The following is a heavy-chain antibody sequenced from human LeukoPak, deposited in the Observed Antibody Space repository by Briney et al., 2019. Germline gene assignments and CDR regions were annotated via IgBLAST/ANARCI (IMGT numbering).Heavy chain of an antibody. CDR1: GFTFSSYA. D-gene: IGHD2-21*02. V-gene: IGHV3-30-3*01. Sequence: GGSLRLSCAASGFTFSSYAMHWVRQAPGKGLEWVAVISYDGSNKYYADSVKGRFSISRDNAKNSLYLQMNSLRAEDTAVYYCARDPVLLRFDYWGQGTLVTVSS. J-gene: IGHJ4*02. CDR2: ISYDGSNK. CDR3: ARDPVLLRFDY.